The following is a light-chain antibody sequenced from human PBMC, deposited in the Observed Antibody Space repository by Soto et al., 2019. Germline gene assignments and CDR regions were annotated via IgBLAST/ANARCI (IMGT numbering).Light chain of an antibody. CDR2: GAS. V-gene: IGKV3-20*01. CDR3: QQYGSSQYT. Sequence: ESVLTQSPGSLSLSPGERATLSCRASQSVSSSYLAWYQQKPGQAPRLLIYGASSRATGIRDRFSGSGSGTDFTLTISRLEPEDFAVYYCQQYGSSQYTFGPGTKLEIK. CDR1: QSVSSSY. J-gene: IGKJ2*01.